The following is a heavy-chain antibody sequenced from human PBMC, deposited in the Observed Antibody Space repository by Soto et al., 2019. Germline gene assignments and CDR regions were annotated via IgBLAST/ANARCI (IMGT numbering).Heavy chain of an antibody. CDR2: IIPIFGTA. J-gene: IGHJ4*02. Sequence: GASVKVSCKASGGTFSSYAISWVRRAPGQGLEWMGGIIPIFGTANYAQKFQGRVTITADKSTSTAYMELSSLRSEDTAVYYCARESGGSYYFDYWGQGTLVTVSS. V-gene: IGHV1-69*06. CDR3: ARESGGSYYFDY. D-gene: IGHD1-26*01. CDR1: GGTFSSYA.